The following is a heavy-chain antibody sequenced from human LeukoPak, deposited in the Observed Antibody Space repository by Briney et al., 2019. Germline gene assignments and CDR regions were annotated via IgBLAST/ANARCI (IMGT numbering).Heavy chain of an antibody. CDR1: GYTFTSYG. V-gene: IGHV1-18*01. CDR3: ARSDDLTGYHRNYYYYMDV. J-gene: IGHJ6*03. Sequence: VASVKVSCKASGYTFTSYGISWVRQAPGQGLEWMGWMSAYNNNTNYAQKFQGRVTITADKSTSTAYMELSSLRSEDTAVYYCARSDDLTGYHRNYYYYMDVWGKGTTVTVSS. CDR2: MSAYNNNT. D-gene: IGHD3-9*01.